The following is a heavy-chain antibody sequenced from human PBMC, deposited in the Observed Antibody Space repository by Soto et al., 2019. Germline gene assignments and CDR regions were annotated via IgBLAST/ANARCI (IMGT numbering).Heavy chain of an antibody. CDR2: ISSSSSTI. CDR1: GFTFSSYS. CDR3: ARDRVESGYPEYFQH. J-gene: IGHJ1*01. Sequence: GGSLRLSCAASGFTFSSYSMNWVRQAPGKGLEWVSYISSSSSTIYYADSVKGRFTISRDNSKNTLYLQMNSLRAEDTAVYYCARDRVESGYPEYFQHWGQGTLVTVSS. V-gene: IGHV3-48*01. D-gene: IGHD3-22*01.